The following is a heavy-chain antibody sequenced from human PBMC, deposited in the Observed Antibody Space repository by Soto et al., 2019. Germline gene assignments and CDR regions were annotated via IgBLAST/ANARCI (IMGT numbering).Heavy chain of an antibody. CDR2: IYYSGST. V-gene: IGHV4-39*01. J-gene: IGHJ6*02. Sequence: SETLSLTCTVSGRSISSSSYYWCWIRHPPGKGLEWIGSIYYSGSTYYNPSLKSRVTISVDTSKNQFSLKLSSVTAADTAVYYCARRLYHDSSGFEGGGMYVWGQGTTVTVSS. D-gene: IGHD3-22*01. CDR3: ARRLYHDSSGFEGGGMYV. CDR1: GRSISSSSYY.